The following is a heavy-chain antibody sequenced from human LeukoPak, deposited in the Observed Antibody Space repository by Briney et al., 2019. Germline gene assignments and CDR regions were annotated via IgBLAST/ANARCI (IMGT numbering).Heavy chain of an antibody. J-gene: IGHJ5*02. CDR3: ARSRWKGSGYVPSDRQRRNWFDP. CDR1: GGTFSSYA. CDR2: IIPIFGTA. D-gene: IGHD5-12*01. Sequence: SVKVSCKASGGTFSSYAISWVRQAPGQGLEWMGGIIPIFGTANYAQKFQGRVTITADESTSTAYMELSSLRSEDTAVYYCARSRWKGSGYVPSDRQRRNWFDPWGQGTLVTVSS. V-gene: IGHV1-69*01.